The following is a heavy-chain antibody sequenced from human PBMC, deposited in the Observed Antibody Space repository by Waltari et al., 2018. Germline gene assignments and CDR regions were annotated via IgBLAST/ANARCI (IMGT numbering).Heavy chain of an antibody. V-gene: IGHV3-23*01. Sequence: EVQLLEAGGGLVQPGGSLRLSCAASGFTFSSYAMSWVRQAPGKGLELVSAISGSGGSTYYADSVKGRFTIARDNAKNTLYLQMNSLRAEDTAVYYCAKVGIAAAGIDAFDIWGQGTMVTVSS. CDR2: ISGSGGST. D-gene: IGHD6-13*01. J-gene: IGHJ3*02. CDR3: AKVGIAAAGIDAFDI. CDR1: GFTFSSYA.